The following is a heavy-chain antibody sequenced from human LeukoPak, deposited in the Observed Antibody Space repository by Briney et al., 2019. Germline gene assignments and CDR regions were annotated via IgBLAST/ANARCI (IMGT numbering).Heavy chain of an antibody. Sequence: PGGSLRLSCAASGFTFDDYGMSWVRQAPGKGLEWVSGINWNGGSTGYADSVKGRFTISRDNAKNSLYLQVNSLRAEDTALYHCARAGYDILTGSQGWFDPWGQGTLVTVSS. CDR2: INWNGGST. CDR3: ARAGYDILTGSQGWFDP. V-gene: IGHV3-20*01. CDR1: GFTFDDYG. D-gene: IGHD3-9*01. J-gene: IGHJ5*02.